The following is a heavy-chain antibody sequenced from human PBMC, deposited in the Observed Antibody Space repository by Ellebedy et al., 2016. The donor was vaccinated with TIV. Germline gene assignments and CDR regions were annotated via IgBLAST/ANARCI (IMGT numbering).Heavy chain of an antibody. CDR1: GFTFSSYG. CDR3: ARDGYFTMLDP. D-gene: IGHD3-10*01. V-gene: IGHV3-33*01. CDR2: IWYYGSNK. J-gene: IGHJ5*02. Sequence: PGGSLRLSCAASGFTFSSYGMHWVRQAPGKGLEWVAVIWYYGSNKYYADSVKRRFTISRDNSKNTLYLQMNSLRAEDTSVYYCARDGYFTMLDPWGQGTLVTVSS.